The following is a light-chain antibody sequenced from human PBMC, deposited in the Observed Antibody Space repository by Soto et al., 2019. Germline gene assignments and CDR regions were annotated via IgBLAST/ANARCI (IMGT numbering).Light chain of an antibody. J-gene: IGLJ2*01. CDR3: SSYTTTSALV. CDR1: SSDVGGYDH. CDR2: EVS. V-gene: IGLV2-14*01. Sequence: QSVLTQPASVSGSPGQSITISCTGTSSDVGGYDHVSWYQHHPGKVPKLIIYEVSKRPSGVSHRFSGSKSGNTASLTISGLQTEDEADYYCSSYTTTSALVFGGGTKLTVL.